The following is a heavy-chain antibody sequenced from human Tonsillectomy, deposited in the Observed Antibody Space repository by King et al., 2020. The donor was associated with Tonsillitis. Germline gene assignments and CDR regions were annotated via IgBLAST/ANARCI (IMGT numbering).Heavy chain of an antibody. CDR2: ISGSGGST. J-gene: IGHJ4*02. CDR1: GFTFSSYA. Sequence: VQLVESGGGLVQPGGSLRLSCAASGFTFSSYAMSWVRQAPGKRLEWVSAISGSGGSTYYADSVKGRFTISRDNSTNTRYLQMNSLRAADTAVSYCAKDSVGGFDYWGQGTLVTVSS. CDR3: AKDSVGGFDY. D-gene: IGHD3-16*01. V-gene: IGHV3-23*04.